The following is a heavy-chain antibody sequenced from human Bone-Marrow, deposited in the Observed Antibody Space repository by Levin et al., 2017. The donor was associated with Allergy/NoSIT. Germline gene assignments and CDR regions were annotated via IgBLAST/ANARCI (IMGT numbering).Heavy chain of an antibody. V-gene: IGHV1-2*02. CDR2: INPNSGGT. Sequence: ASVKVSCKTSGYTFTAFHVHWVRQAPGQGLEWMGWINPNSGGTDYARKFQGRVNMTRDMSIRTVYLELATLRSDDTAVFFCVRRGGSTWDLDYWGQGTLVTVSS. J-gene: IGHJ4*02. D-gene: IGHD6-13*01. CDR1: GYTFTAFH. CDR3: VRRGGSTWDLDY.